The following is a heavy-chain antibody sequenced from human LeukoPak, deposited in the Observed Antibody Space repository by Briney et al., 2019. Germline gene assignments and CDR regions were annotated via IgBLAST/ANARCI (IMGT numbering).Heavy chain of an antibody. J-gene: IGHJ4*02. V-gene: IGHV3-7*01. CDR3: AKAGYYYDSSGTLLFDY. D-gene: IGHD3-22*01. Sequence: PGGSLRLSCAASGLTFSTYWMTWIRQAPGKGLEWVANIKKDGSEKHYVDSVKGRFTISRDNAKNSLFLQMNSLRAEDTAVYYCAKAGYYYDSSGTLLFDYWGQGTLVAVSS. CDR1: GLTFSTYW. CDR2: IKKDGSEK.